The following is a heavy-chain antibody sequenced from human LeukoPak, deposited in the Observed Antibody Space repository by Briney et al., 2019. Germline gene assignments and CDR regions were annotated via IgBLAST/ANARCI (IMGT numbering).Heavy chain of an antibody. CDR2: INYSGSI. CDR3: ARDVGAGGYEY. J-gene: IGHJ4*02. D-gene: IGHD5-12*01. CDR1: GGSISGYY. V-gene: IGHV4-34*01. Sequence: PSETLSLTCAVYGGSISGYYWNWIRQPPGKGLEWIGEINYSGSINYNPSLKSRVTISVDTSKNQFSLKLSSVTAADTAVYYCARDVGAGGYEYWGQGTPVTVSS.